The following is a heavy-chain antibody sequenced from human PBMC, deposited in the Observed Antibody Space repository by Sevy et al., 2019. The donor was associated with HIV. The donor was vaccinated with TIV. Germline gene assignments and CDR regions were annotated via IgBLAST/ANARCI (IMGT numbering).Heavy chain of an antibody. CDR3: ARDGPYNTYDLWGYYIDY. CDR2: LSYDGSNK. V-gene: IGHV3-30-3*01. Sequence: GGSLRLSCAASGFSFSRYAIHWVRQAPGKGLEWVAGLSYDGSNKHYADSVRGRFTISRDNSKNTLYLKMNSLRAEDTAVYYCARDGPYNTYDLWGYYIDYWGQGTLVTVSS. D-gene: IGHD3-3*01. CDR1: GFSFSRYA. J-gene: IGHJ4*02.